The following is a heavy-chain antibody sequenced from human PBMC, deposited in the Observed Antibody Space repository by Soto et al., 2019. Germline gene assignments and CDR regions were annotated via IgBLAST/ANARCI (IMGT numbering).Heavy chain of an antibody. J-gene: IGHJ6*02. D-gene: IGHD2-2*01. CDR3: ARHKAVPAASYYGMDV. V-gene: IGHV5-51*01. CDR2: IYPGDSDT. Sequence: PGESLKISCKGSGYSFTSYWIGWVRQMPGKGLEWMGIIYPGDSDTRYSPSFQGQVTISADKSISTAYLQWSSLKAPDTAMYYCARHKAVPAASYYGMDVWGQGTTVTVSS. CDR1: GYSFTSYW.